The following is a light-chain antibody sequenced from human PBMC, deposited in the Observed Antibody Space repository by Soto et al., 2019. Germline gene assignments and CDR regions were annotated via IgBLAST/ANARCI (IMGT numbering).Light chain of an antibody. CDR1: SSNIGAGYD. Sequence: QSVLTQPPSVSGAPGQRVTISCTGSSSNIGAGYDVHWYQQLPGTAPKLLIYGNGNRPSGVPDLFSGSKSGTSASLAITGLQAEDEADYYCQSYDSSLSVRYVFGTGTKVTVL. V-gene: IGLV1-40*01. CDR2: GNG. CDR3: QSYDSSLSVRYV. J-gene: IGLJ1*01.